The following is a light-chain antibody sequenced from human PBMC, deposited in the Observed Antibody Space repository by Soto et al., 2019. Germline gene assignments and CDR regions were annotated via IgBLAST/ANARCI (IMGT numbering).Light chain of an antibody. Sequence: EIVLTQSPATLSLSPGERATLSCRASQSFSSYLAWYQQKPGQAPRLLIYDASNRATGIPARFSGSGSGTDFTLTISSLEPEDFAVYYCQQRSNWPPKYTFGQVTKLEIK. V-gene: IGKV3-11*01. J-gene: IGKJ2*01. CDR3: QQRSNWPPKYT. CDR1: QSFSSY. CDR2: DAS.